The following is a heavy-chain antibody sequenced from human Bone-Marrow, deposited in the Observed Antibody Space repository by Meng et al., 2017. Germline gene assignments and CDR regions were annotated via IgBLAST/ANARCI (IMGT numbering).Heavy chain of an antibody. V-gene: IGHV6-1*01. D-gene: IGHD6-13*01. J-gene: IGHJ4*02. Sequence: QVQLRPQGPRLAQPSQPLLLTCAIPWDSVSGNRALWHSVRQFPSRGFMWQGHTYYRSPWQSHYGATVKSRISIYADTSRNQFSLTLNSVTHEETAVYYCASWYVESWGQGTLVTVSS. CDR1: WDSVSGNRAL. CDR2: TYYRSPWQS. CDR3: ASWYVES.